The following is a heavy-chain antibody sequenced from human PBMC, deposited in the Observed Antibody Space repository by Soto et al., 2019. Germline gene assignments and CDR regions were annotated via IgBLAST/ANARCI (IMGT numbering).Heavy chain of an antibody. Sequence: SETLSLTCTVSGGSISSYYWSWIRQPPGKGLEWIGYIYYSGSTNYNPSLKSRVTISVDTSKNQFSLKLSSVTAADTAVYYCARIKEYYYDSSGYFLFDYWGQGTLVTVSS. V-gene: IGHV4-59*01. CDR3: ARIKEYYYDSSGYFLFDY. CDR2: IYYSGST. CDR1: GGSISSYY. D-gene: IGHD3-22*01. J-gene: IGHJ4*02.